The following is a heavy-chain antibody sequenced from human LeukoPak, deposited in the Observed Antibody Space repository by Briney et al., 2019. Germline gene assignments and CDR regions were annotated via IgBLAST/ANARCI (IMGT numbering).Heavy chain of an antibody. CDR2: IHPDDSDT. CDR1: GYIFTLYW. CDR3: ARPGRGGTYSFDY. J-gene: IGHJ4*02. V-gene: IGHV5-51*01. Sequence: GESLKISCTGSGYIFTLYWIGWVRQMPGKGLEWMGFIHPDDSDTRYSPSFQGQVTTSVDKSINTAYLRWSSLKASDTAMYFCARPGRGGTYSFDYWGQGTLVTVSS. D-gene: IGHD1-26*01.